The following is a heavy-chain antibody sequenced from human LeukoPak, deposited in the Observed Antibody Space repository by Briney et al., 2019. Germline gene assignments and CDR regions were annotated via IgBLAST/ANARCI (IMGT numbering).Heavy chain of an antibody. CDR2: ISGSGGST. Sequence: GGSLRLSCAASAFTFSSYWMHWVRQAPGKGLEWVSAISGSGGSTYYADSVKGRFTISRDNSKDTLYLQMNSLRAEDTAVYYCAREGTGGGDAFDIWGQGTMVTVSS. J-gene: IGHJ3*02. CDR1: AFTFSSYW. V-gene: IGHV3-23*01. CDR3: AREGTGGGDAFDI. D-gene: IGHD1-26*01.